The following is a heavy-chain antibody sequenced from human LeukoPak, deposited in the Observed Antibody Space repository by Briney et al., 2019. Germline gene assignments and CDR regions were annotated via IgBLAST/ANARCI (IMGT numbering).Heavy chain of an antibody. V-gene: IGHV3-7*01. CDR3: GRGSGWIFDL. D-gene: IGHD6-19*01. CDR2: IKEDDSQK. CDR1: GFTFNNYW. Sequence: GGSLRLSCVASGFTFNNYWMDWVRQAPGKGLEWVADIKEDDSQKNYVDSVKGRFTISRDNAKSSLYLQMNSLKVDDTAVYYCGRGSGWIFDLWGQGTLVTVSS. J-gene: IGHJ4*02.